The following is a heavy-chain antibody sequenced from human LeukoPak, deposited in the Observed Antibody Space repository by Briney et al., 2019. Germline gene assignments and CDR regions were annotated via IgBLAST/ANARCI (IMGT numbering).Heavy chain of an antibody. V-gene: IGHV4-34*01. CDR3: ASLAGVWGSYRPSADY. J-gene: IGHJ4*02. CDR1: GGSFSGYY. Sequence: PSETLSLTCAVYGGSFSGYYWSWIRQPPGKGLEWIGEINHSGSTNYNPSLKSRVTISVDTSKNQFSLKLSSVTAADTAVYYCASLAGVWGSYRPSADYWGQGTLVTVSS. CDR2: INHSGST. D-gene: IGHD3-16*02.